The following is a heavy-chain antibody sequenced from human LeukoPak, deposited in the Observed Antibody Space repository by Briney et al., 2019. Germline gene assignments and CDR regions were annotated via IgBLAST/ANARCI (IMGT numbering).Heavy chain of an antibody. Sequence: PSETLSLTCTVSGYSISSGYYWGWIRQPPGKGLEWIGSIYHSGSTYYNPSLKSRVTISVDTSKNQFSLKLSSVTAADTAVYYCARGLFGRSGSYYRLNWFDPWGQGTLVTVSS. CDR1: GYSISSGYY. D-gene: IGHD3-10*01. CDR3: ARGLFGRSGSYYRLNWFDP. J-gene: IGHJ5*02. V-gene: IGHV4-38-2*02. CDR2: IYHSGST.